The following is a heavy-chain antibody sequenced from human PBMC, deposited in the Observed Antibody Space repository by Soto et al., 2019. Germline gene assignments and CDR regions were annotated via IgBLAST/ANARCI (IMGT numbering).Heavy chain of an antibody. V-gene: IGHV4-30-4*01. D-gene: IGHD2-15*01. J-gene: IGHJ6*02. Sequence: QVQLQESGPGLVKPSQTLSLTCTVSGGSISSGDYYWSWIRQPPGKGLEWIGYIYYSGSTYYNPSLKSRVTISVDTSKNQFSLKLSSVTAADTAVYYCARDWRSDVVVVAATDHYYYGMDVWGQGTTVTVSS. CDR1: GGSISSGDYY. CDR3: ARDWRSDVVVVAATDHYYYGMDV. CDR2: IYYSGST.